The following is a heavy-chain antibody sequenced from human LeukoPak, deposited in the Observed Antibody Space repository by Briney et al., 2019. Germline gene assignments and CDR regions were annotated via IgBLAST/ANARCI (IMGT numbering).Heavy chain of an antibody. CDR1: GGTFSSYA. Sequence: SVKVSCKASGGTFSSYAISWVRQAPGQGLEWMGRIIPILGIANYAQKFQGRVTITADKSTSTAYMVLSSLRSEDTAVYYCARDRIAAAGTRPPDYWGQGTLVTVSS. D-gene: IGHD6-13*01. CDR2: IIPILGIA. V-gene: IGHV1-69*04. J-gene: IGHJ4*02. CDR3: ARDRIAAAGTRPPDY.